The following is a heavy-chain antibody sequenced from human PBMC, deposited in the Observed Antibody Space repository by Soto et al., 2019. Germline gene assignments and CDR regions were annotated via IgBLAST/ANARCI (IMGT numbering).Heavy chain of an antibody. D-gene: IGHD5-12*01. V-gene: IGHV1-18*01. CDR3: ARGGTYKGYDYAAEDN. CDR2: ISAYNGNT. CDR1: GYSFSSYG. Sequence: QVQLVQSGAEVKKPGASVKVSCVASGYSFSSYGISWVRQAPGQGLEWVGWISAYNGNTNYAQRVQGSVTMTTDISTTTAYMELRSLRSEDTAVYYCARGGTYKGYDYAAEDNWGQGTLVTVSS. J-gene: IGHJ4*02.